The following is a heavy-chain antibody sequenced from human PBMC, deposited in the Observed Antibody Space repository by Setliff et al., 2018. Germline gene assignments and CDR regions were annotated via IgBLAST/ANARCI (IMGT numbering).Heavy chain of an antibody. Sequence: GGSLRLSCVASGFTFSRYWMSWVRQAPGKGLEWVANIKEDGSEKYYGESVKGRFTMSRDNAKNSLYLQMNSLRAGDTAVYYCARDGGEYWGQGTLVTVSS. CDR3: ARDGGEY. J-gene: IGHJ4*02. CDR1: GFTFSRYW. CDR2: IKEDGSEK. V-gene: IGHV3-7*01. D-gene: IGHD3-16*01.